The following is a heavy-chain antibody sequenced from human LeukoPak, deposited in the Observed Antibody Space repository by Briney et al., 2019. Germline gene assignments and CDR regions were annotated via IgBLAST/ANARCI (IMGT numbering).Heavy chain of an antibody. J-gene: IGHJ4*02. D-gene: IGHD2-15*01. CDR1: GYIFTGYY. CDR2: INPNSDDT. V-gene: IGHV1-2*06. CDR3: ARDGGSGGSPLQFTPDY. Sequence: ASVKVSCKASGYIFTGYYLHWVRQAPGQGLEWMGRINPNSDDTKYAQKFQGRVTMTRDTSISTAYMEVSRLTSDDTAVYYCARDGGSGGSPLQFTPDYWGQGTLVTVSS.